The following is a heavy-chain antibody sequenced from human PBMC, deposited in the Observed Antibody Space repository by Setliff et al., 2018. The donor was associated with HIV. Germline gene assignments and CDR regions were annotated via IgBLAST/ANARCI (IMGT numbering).Heavy chain of an antibody. D-gene: IGHD4-17*01. CDR2: IYYSGST. CDR3: ARADYGAALDI. V-gene: IGHV4-31*03. J-gene: IGHJ3*02. CDR1: GGSINSGGYY. Sequence: KTSETLSLTCTVSGGSINSGGYYWSWIRQHPGKGLEWIGYIYYSGSTYYNPSLKSRVTISVDTSKNQFSLKLSSVTAADTAVYFCARADYGAALDIWGQGTMVTVSS.